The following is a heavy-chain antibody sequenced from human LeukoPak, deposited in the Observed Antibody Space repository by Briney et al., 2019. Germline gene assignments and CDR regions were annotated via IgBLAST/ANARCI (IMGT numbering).Heavy chain of an antibody. CDR2: IYYSGST. CDR3: ARVKGVVAVNWFDP. D-gene: IGHD2-15*01. Sequence: SEALSLTCTVSGGSISSGDYYWSWIRQPPGKGLEWIGYIYYSGSTNYNPSLKSRVTISVDTSKNQFSLKLSSVTAADTAVYYCARVKGVVAVNWFDPWGQGTLVTVSS. J-gene: IGHJ5*02. CDR1: GGSISSGDYY. V-gene: IGHV4-61*08.